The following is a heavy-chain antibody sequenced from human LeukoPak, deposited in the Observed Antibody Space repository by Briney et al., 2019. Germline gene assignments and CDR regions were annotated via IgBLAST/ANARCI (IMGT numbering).Heavy chain of an antibody. Sequence: GGSLRLSCAASGFTSSDYCMTWIRQPPGKGPEWISYISSSGGTTTYVDSVKGRFTISRDNAKNSLYLQMNSLRADDTAVYYCARSNYYTVDVWGQGTAVTVSS. V-gene: IGHV3-11*01. CDR3: ARSNYYTVDV. CDR2: ISSSGGTT. CDR1: GFTSSDYC. J-gene: IGHJ6*02.